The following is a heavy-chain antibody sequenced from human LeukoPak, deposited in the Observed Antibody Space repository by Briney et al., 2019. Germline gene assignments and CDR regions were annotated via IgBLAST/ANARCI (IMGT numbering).Heavy chain of an antibody. V-gene: IGHV4-59*01. Sequence: SETLSLTCTVSGGSIRSYYWSWIRQPPGKGLEWIGYISYSGRTSYNPSLKSRVTISVDTSKNQFSLKLSSVTAADTAVYYCARAGYDFWGFGYWGQGTLVTVSS. CDR2: ISYSGRT. CDR1: GGSIRSYY. J-gene: IGHJ4*02. D-gene: IGHD3-3*01. CDR3: ARAGYDFWGFGY.